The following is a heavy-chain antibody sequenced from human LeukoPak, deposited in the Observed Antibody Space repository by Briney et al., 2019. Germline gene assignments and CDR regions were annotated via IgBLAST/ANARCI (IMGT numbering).Heavy chain of an antibody. CDR3: ARDLLGWELHYFDY. D-gene: IGHD1-26*01. Sequence: GGSLRLSCAASGFTFDDYTMHWVRQAPGKGLEWVSLISWDGGSTYYADSVKGRFSISRDNAKNSLYLQMNSLRAEDTAVYYCARDLLGWELHYFDYRGQGTLVTVSS. J-gene: IGHJ4*02. V-gene: IGHV3-43*01. CDR2: ISWDGGST. CDR1: GFTFDDYT.